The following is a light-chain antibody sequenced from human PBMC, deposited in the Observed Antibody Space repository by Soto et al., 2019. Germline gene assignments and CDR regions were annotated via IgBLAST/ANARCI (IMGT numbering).Light chain of an antibody. J-gene: IGKJ2*01. CDR3: QQSYSTPRT. CDR1: QNISSC. CDR2: AAS. V-gene: IGKV1-39*01. Sequence: DIQMTQSPSSLSASVGDRVTITCRASQNISSCLNWYQQKPGKAPKLLIYAASWLQSGVPSRFSGRGSRTDFTLTISSLQPEDFATYYCQQSYSTPRTFGQGTKLEIK.